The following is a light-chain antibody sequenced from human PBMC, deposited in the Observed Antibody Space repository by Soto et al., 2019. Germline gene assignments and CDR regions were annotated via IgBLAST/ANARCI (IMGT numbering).Light chain of an antibody. CDR2: EGT. CDR1: SSDVGSYNL. CDR3: CSYAGSSTFVV. Sequence: QSVLAQPASVSGSPGQSITISCTGTSSDVGSYNLVSWYQQHPGKAPKLIIYEGTKRPSGVSNRFSGSTSGNTASLTISGLQAEDEADYYCCSYAGSSTFVVFGGGTKVTVL. V-gene: IGLV2-23*03. J-gene: IGLJ2*01.